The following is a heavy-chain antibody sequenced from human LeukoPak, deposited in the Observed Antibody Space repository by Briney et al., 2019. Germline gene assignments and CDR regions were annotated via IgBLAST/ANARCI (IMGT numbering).Heavy chain of an antibody. CDR2: ISTSGST. CDR1: GGSISSYF. D-gene: IGHD2-2*01. CDR3: ARHRYCSSTSCYSD. V-gene: IGHV4-4*07. Sequence: SETLSLTCAVSGGSISSYFWTWIRQPAGKGLEWIGRISTSGSTNYNPSLKSRVTISVDTSKNQFSLKLSSATAADTAVYYCARHRYCSSTSCYSDWGQGTLVTVSS. J-gene: IGHJ4*02.